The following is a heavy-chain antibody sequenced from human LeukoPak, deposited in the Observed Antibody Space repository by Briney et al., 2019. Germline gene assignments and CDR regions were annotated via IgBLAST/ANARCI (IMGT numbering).Heavy chain of an antibody. V-gene: IGHV3-7*01. D-gene: IGHD2-15*01. J-gene: IGHJ4*02. CDR3: ARAPRRCSGGSCYSSTFDY. Sequence: GGSLRLSCAASGFTFSSYGMHWVRQAPGKGLDWVANIKQDGSEKYYVDSVKGRFTISRDNAKNSLYLQMNSLRAEDTAVYYCARAPRRCSGGSCYSSTFDYWGQGTLVTVSS. CDR1: GFTFSSYG. CDR2: IKQDGSEK.